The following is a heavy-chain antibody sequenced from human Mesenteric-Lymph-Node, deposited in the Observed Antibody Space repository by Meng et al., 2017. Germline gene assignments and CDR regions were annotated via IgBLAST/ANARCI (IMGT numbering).Heavy chain of an antibody. J-gene: IGHJ4*02. D-gene: IGHD3-10*01. Sequence: ASVKVSCKASGYTFTGYYMHWVRQAPGQGLEWMGRINPNSGGTNYAQKFQGRVTMTRDTSISTAYMELSRLRSDDTAVYYCARHRILLWFGESPPDYWGQGTLVTVSS. CDR3: ARHRILLWFGESPPDY. CDR2: INPNSGGT. V-gene: IGHV1-2*06. CDR1: GYTFTGYY.